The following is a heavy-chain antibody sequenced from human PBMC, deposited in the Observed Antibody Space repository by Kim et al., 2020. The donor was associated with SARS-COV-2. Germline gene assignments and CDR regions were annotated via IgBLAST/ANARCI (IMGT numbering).Heavy chain of an antibody. D-gene: IGHD3-10*01. J-gene: IGHJ4*02. V-gene: IGHV4-39*07. CDR2: IYYSGST. CDR1: GGSISSSSYY. Sequence: SETLSLTCTVSGGSISSSSYYWGWIRQPPGKGLEWIGSIYYSGSTYYNPSLKSRVTISVDTSKNQFSLKLSSVTAADTAVYYCARVRHGSGPYYFDYWGQGTLVTVSS. CDR3: ARVRHGSGPYYFDY.